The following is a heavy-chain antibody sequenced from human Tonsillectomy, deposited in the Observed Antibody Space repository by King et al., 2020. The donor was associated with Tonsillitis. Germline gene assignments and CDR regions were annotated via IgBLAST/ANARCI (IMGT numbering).Heavy chain of an antibody. CDR1: GVTFSRYS. V-gene: IGHV3-21*01. D-gene: IGHD4-17*01. CDR2: ISIRSSYI. CDR3: TSAPFYGDHGDWFDP. Sequence: VQLVESWGGLVKPGGSLRLSCAASGVTFSRYSMYLVRQAPGKGLELVSSISIRSSYIYYSDQVKGRFPISRDNAKNSLYLQMDSLRAEDTAIYYCTSAPFYGDHGDWFDPWGQGTLVTVSS. J-gene: IGHJ5*02.